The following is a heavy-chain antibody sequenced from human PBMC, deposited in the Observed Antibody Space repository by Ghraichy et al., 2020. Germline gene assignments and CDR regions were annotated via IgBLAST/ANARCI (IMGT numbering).Heavy chain of an antibody. D-gene: IGHD6-19*01. Sequence: GGSLRLSCAASGFTFSSYAMSWVRQAPGKGLEWVSAISGSGGSTYYADSVKGRFTISRDNSKNTLYLQMNSLRAEDTAVYYCAKEAVAGKGHYYYGMDVWGQGTTDTVSS. CDR1: GFTFSSYA. CDR3: AKEAVAGKGHYYYGMDV. CDR2: ISGSGGST. J-gene: IGHJ6*02. V-gene: IGHV3-23*01.